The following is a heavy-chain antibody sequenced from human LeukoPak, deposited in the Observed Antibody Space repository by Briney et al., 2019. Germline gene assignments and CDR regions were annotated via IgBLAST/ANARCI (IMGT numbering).Heavy chain of an antibody. J-gene: IGHJ4*02. V-gene: IGHV1-18*01. CDR3: ARGYYYDSSGAFDY. D-gene: IGHD3-22*01. CDR1: GYAFTSYG. Sequence: ASVKVSCKASGYAFTSYGISWVRQAPGQGLEWMGWISAYNGNTNYAQKLQGRVTMTTDTSTSTAYMELRSLRSDDTAVYYCARGYYYDSSGAFDYWGQGTLVTVSS. CDR2: ISAYNGNT.